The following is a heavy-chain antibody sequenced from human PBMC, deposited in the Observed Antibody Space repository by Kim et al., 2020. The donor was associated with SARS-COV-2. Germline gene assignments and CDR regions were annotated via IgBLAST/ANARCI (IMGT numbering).Heavy chain of an antibody. CDR1: GGSISSSNW. CDR3: ARGCVVVVAATRASWFDP. V-gene: IGHV4-4*02. CDR2: IYHSGST. D-gene: IGHD2-15*01. J-gene: IGHJ5*02. Sequence: SETLSLTCAVSGGSISSSNWWSWVRQPPGKGLEWIGEIYHSGSTNYNPSLKSRVTISVDKSKNQFSLKLSSVTAADTAVYYCARGCVVVVAATRASWFDPWGQGTLVTVSS.